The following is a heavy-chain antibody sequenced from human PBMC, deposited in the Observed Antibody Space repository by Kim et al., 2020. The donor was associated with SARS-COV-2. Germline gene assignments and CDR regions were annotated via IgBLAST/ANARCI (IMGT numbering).Heavy chain of an antibody. J-gene: IGHJ4*02. CDR3: ARGSSGWGYYFDY. V-gene: IGHV4-4*02. D-gene: IGHD6-19*01. Sequence: YNPSLKSRVTISVDKSKNQFSLKLSSVTAADTAVYYCARGSSGWGYYFDYWGQGTLVTVSS.